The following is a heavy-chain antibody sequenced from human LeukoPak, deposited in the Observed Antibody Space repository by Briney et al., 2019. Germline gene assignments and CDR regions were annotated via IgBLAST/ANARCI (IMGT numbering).Heavy chain of an antibody. D-gene: IGHD3-10*01. Sequence: PSETLSLTCAVYGGSFSGYYWSWIRQPPGKGLEWMGEINHSGSTNYNPSLKSRVTISVDTSKNQSSLKLSSVTAADTAVYYCARGGRSYYGSGSAIDYWGQGTLVTVSS. CDR3: ARGGRSYYGSGSAIDY. CDR1: GGSFSGYY. J-gene: IGHJ4*02. V-gene: IGHV4-34*01. CDR2: INHSGST.